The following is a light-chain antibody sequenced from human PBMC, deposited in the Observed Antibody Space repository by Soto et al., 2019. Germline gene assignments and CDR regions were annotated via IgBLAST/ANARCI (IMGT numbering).Light chain of an antibody. CDR1: SRDIGNYNL. CDR2: EVS. V-gene: IGLV2-14*02. J-gene: IGLJ1*01. Sequence: QSVLTQPASVSGSLGQSISISCTGTSRDIGNYNLVSWYQQPPGKVPKLMIYEVSVRPSGVSNRFSGSKSGNTASLTISGLQAEDEGDYYCSSYKTSTNLVFGTGTKVTVL. CDR3: SSYKTSTNLV.